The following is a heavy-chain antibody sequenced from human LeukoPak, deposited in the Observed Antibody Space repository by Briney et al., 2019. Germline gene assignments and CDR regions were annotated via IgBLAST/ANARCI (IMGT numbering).Heavy chain of an antibody. Sequence: ASVKVSCKASGYTFTSYDINWVRQATGQGLEWMGWMNPNSGNTGYAQKFQGSVTMTRNTSISTAYMELSSLRSEDTAVYYCARAVGGANYYYYYMDVWGKGTTVTVSS. V-gene: IGHV1-8*01. J-gene: IGHJ6*03. D-gene: IGHD3-16*01. CDR2: MNPNSGNT. CDR3: ARAVGGANYYYYYMDV. CDR1: GYTFTSYD.